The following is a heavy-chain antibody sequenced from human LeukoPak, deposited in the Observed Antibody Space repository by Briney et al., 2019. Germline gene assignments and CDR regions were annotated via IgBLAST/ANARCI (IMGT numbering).Heavy chain of an antibody. CDR3: AKVEGGSYGRGYYYYVDV. J-gene: IGHJ6*03. CDR1: GITFSSYS. Sequence: GGSLRLSCVASGITFSSYSMNWVRQAPGKGLEWVAFIRYDGSNKYYADSVKGRFTISRDNSKNTLYLQMNSLRAEDTAVYYCAKVEGGSYGRGYYYYVDVWGKGTTVTISS. V-gene: IGHV3-30*02. CDR2: IRYDGSNK. D-gene: IGHD1-26*01.